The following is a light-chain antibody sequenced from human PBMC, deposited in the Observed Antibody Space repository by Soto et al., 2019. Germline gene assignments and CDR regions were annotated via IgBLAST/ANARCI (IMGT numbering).Light chain of an antibody. CDR2: KVS. CDR3: MHGTQWPWT. V-gene: IGKV2-30*01. Sequence: DDVLTQSPLSLPVTLGQPASISCKSRQSLVYSDGDTYLSWFLQRPGQSPRRLIYKVSNRDSGVPDRFRGSGSGTNFTLKISRVEAEDVGIYYCMHGTQWPWTFGQGTKV. J-gene: IGKJ1*01. CDR1: QSLVYSDGDTY.